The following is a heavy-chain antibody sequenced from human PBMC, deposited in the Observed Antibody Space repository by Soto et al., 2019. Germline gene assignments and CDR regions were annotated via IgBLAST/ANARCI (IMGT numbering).Heavy chain of an antibody. D-gene: IGHD4-17*01. CDR3: ARADGDYGLGYYGMDV. V-gene: IGHV3-21*01. CDR1: GFTFSSYS. J-gene: IGHJ6*02. Sequence: EVQLVESGGGLVKPGGSLRLSCAASGFTFSSYSMNWVRQAPGKGLEWVSSISSSSSYIYYADSVKGRFTISRDNAKNSLYLQMNSLRAEDTAVYYCARADGDYGLGYYGMDVWGQGTTVTASS. CDR2: ISSSSSYI.